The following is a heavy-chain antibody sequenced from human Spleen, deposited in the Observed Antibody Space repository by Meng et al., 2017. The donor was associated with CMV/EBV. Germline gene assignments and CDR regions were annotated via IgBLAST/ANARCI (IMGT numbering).Heavy chain of an antibody. CDR1: GFSFTNSW. Sequence: GGSLRLSCATSGFSFTNSWMSWVRQAPGKGLEWVANIQADGSHRYYLDSVEGRFTISRDNAKNSLYLQMNSLRAEDTAVYYCARDTGLEWLLYYYYGMDVWGQGTTVTVSS. J-gene: IGHJ6*02. V-gene: IGHV3-7*01. CDR2: IQADGSHR. CDR3: ARDTGLEWLLYYYYGMDV. D-gene: IGHD3-3*01.